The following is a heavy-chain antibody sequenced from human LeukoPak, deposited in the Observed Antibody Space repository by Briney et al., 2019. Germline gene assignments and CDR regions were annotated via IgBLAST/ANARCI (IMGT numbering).Heavy chain of an antibody. V-gene: IGHV4-30-4*01. CDR2: IYYSGST. D-gene: IGHD1-26*01. Sequence: SETLSLTCTVSGGSISSGDYYWSWIRQPPGKGLEWIGYIYYSGSTYYNPSLKSRVTISVDTSKNQFSLKLGSVTAADTAVYYCARARDTTSGSNWFDPWGQGTLVTVSS. J-gene: IGHJ5*02. CDR3: ARARDTTSGSNWFDP. CDR1: GGSISSGDYY.